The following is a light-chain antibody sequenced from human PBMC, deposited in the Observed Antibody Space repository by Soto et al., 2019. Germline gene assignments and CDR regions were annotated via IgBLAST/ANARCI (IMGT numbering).Light chain of an antibody. Sequence: QSVLTQPPSVSAAPGQKVTISCSGGSSNIGNNYVSWYQHLPGTAPKLLIFDSDERPSGIPDRFSGSKSGTSATLGITGLQTGDEADYYCGTWDSSLSVYVFGSGTQV. V-gene: IGLV1-51*01. J-gene: IGLJ1*01. CDR2: DSD. CDR3: GTWDSSLSVYV. CDR1: SSNIGNNY.